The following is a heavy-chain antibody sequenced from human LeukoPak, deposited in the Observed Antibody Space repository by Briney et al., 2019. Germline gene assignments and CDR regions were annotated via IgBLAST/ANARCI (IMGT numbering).Heavy chain of an antibody. J-gene: IGHJ3*02. CDR1: GGSFSGYY. CDR2: INHSGST. CDR3: ARGLGGLRLSDAFDI. D-gene: IGHD5-12*01. Sequence: SETLSLTCAVYGGSFSGYYWSWIRQPPGKGLEWIGEINHSGSTNCNPSLKSRVTISVDTSKNQFSLKLSSVTAADTAVYYCARGLGGLRLSDAFDIWGQGTMVTVSS. V-gene: IGHV4-34*01.